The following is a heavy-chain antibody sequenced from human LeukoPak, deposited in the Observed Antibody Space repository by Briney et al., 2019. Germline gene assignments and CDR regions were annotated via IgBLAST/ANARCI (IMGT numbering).Heavy chain of an antibody. CDR2: MNTNSSGR. V-gene: IGHV1-2*02. Sequence: VASVKVSCKASGYTFTDYCIHWVRQGPGPGLELLGWMNTNSSGRHYEQKFHDRVAMTRVTTIRTAYMEVSRLGSDDTAEYYCATRGATNFDHWGQGTLVTVSS. J-gene: IGHJ4*02. CDR1: GYTFTDYC. CDR3: ATRGATNFDH. D-gene: IGHD1-26*01.